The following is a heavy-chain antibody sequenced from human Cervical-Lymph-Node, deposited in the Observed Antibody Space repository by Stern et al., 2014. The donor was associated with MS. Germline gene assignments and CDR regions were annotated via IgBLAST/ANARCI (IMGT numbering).Heavy chain of an antibody. J-gene: IGHJ6*02. CDR3: AREITDYYYGMDV. CDR1: GFSFSTYT. Sequence: EVQLVESGGGLVQPGGSLRLSCAASGFSFSTYTMNWVRQAPGKGLGWVSYIRSRSSTIYYADSVKGRFTISRDNAKNSLYLQMNSLRDEDTAVYYCAREITDYYYGMDVWGQGTTVTVSS. V-gene: IGHV3-48*02. D-gene: IGHD3-16*01. CDR2: IRSRSSTI.